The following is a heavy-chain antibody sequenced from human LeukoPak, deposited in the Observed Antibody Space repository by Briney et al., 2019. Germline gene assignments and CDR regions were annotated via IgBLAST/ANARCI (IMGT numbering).Heavy chain of an antibody. J-gene: IGHJ5*02. Sequence: SETLPLTCAVSGYSISSGYYWGWIRQPPGKGLEWIGSIYHSGSTYHNPSLKSRVTISVDTSKNQFSLKLSSVTAADTAVYYCASTRSSGWSEWFDPWGQGTLVTVSS. CDR3: ASTRSSGWSEWFDP. CDR2: IYHSGST. CDR1: GYSISSGYY. V-gene: IGHV4-38-2*01. D-gene: IGHD6-19*01.